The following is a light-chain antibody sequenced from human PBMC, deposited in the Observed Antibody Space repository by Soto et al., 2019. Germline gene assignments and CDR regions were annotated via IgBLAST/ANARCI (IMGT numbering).Light chain of an antibody. Sequence: SYELAQPPSVSVAPGETATVTCGGNKVGYNTVHWYQQKTGQAPVVVIRHDSDRPSGIPERFSGSTSGNTATLTISWVEAGDEADYFCQVWDSTSDHPVFGGGTQLTVL. CDR2: HDS. CDR1: KVGYNT. CDR3: QVWDSTSDHPV. V-gene: IGLV3-21*04. J-gene: IGLJ2*01.